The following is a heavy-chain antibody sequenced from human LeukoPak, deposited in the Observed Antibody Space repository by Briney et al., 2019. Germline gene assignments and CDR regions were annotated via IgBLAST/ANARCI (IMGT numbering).Heavy chain of an antibody. CDR1: GFTFRSYP. CDR3: ARDSDDSGDFALDF. CDR2: ISHDGSNE. V-gene: IGHV3-30-3*01. Sequence: GRSLRLSCAASGFTFRSYPMHWVRQAPGKGLEWVAVISHDGSNEYHADSVKGRFTISRDNSKNTVYLQVNSLRAEDTAVYYCARDSDDSGDFALDFWGPGTLVTVSS. J-gene: IGHJ4*02. D-gene: IGHD4-17*01.